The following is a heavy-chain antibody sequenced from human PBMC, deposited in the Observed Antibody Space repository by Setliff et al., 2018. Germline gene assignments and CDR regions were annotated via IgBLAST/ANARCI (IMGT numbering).Heavy chain of an antibody. Sequence: VASVKVSCKASGYTFTSYGISWVRQAPGQGLEWMGWISAYNGNTNYAQKLQGRVTMTTDTSTSTAYMELRSLRSDDTAVYYCARDHHSAYYYDSSGLGNDYWGQGTLVTVSS. J-gene: IGHJ4*02. CDR1: GYTFTSYG. V-gene: IGHV1-18*01. CDR3: ARDHHSAYYYDSSGLGNDY. D-gene: IGHD3-22*01. CDR2: ISAYNGNT.